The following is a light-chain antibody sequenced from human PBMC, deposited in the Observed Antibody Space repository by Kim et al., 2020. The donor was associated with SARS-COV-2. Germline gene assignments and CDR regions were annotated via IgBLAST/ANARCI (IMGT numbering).Light chain of an antibody. Sequence: QSALTQPRSVSGSPGQSVTISCTGTSSDVGGYNYVSWYQKHPGKAPKLIIYDVNDRPSGVPDRFSGSKTGNTASLTISGLQAEDEADYYCCSYAGGYRHVLFGGGTQLTVL. CDR2: DVN. CDR3: CSYAGGYRHVL. J-gene: IGLJ2*01. V-gene: IGLV2-11*01. CDR1: SSDVGGYNY.